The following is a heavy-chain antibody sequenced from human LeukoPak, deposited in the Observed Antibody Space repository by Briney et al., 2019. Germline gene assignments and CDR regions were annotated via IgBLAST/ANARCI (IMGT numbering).Heavy chain of an antibody. Sequence: SQTLSLTCTVSGGSISSGGYYWSWIRQHPGKGLEWIGYIYYSGSTYYNPSLKSRVTISVDTSKNQFSLKLSSVTAADTAVYYCARSDSSGYNRYNWFDPWGQGTLVTVSS. J-gene: IGHJ5*02. CDR2: IYYSGST. CDR3: ARSDSSGYNRYNWFDP. V-gene: IGHV4-31*03. CDR1: GGSISSGGYY. D-gene: IGHD3-22*01.